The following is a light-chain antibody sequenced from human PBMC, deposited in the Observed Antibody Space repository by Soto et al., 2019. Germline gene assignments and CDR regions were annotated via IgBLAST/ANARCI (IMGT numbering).Light chain of an antibody. CDR2: AAS. J-gene: IGKJ5*01. V-gene: IGKV1-39*01. CDR1: QNINTY. Sequence: DVQMTQSPSSLSASVGDRVAITCRASQNINTYLNWYQQKPGKAPKLLIYAASSLQSGVPSRFSAHGAETEFTLTVSSLQPEDFATYYCQQSHSNPLTFGRGTRLEIK. CDR3: QQSHSNPLT.